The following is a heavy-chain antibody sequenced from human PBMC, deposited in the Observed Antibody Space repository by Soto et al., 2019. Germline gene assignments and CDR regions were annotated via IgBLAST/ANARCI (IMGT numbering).Heavy chain of an antibody. J-gene: IGHJ5*02. CDR1: GGTFSSYA. CDR3: ARWGIHTPGGFDP. Sequence: GASVKVSCKASGGTFSSYAISWVRQAPGQGLEWMGGIIPIFGTANYAQKFQGRVTITANDSTSTAYMELSSLRSEDTAVYYCARWGIHTPGGFDPWGQGTLVTVSS. CDR2: IIPIFGTA. V-gene: IGHV1-69*13. D-gene: IGHD3-16*01.